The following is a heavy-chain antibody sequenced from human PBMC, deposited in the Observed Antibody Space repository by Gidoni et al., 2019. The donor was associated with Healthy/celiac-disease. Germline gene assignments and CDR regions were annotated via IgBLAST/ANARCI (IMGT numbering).Heavy chain of an antibody. V-gene: IGHV3-33*01. J-gene: IGHJ6*02. D-gene: IGHD3-10*01. CDR2: ILYDGSNK. Sequence: QGQLVESGGCVVQPGRSLRLSCAASGFTFSSYGMHWVRQAPGKGLEWVAVILYDGSNKYYADSVKGRFTISRDNSKNTLYLQMNSLRAEDTAVYYCARDGCYYGSGSYYIVGRCDYYYGMDVWGQGTTVTVSS. CDR3: ARDGCYYGSGSYYIVGRCDYYYGMDV. CDR1: GFTFSSYG.